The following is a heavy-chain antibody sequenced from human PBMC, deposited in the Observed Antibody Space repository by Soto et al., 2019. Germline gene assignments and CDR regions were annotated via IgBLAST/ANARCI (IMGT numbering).Heavy chain of an antibody. CDR1: GGTFSSYA. J-gene: IGHJ4*02. D-gene: IGHD6-13*01. Sequence: ASVKVSCKAYGGTFSSYAISWVRQAPGQGLEWMGGIIPIFGTANYAQKFQGRVTITADESTSTAYMELSSLRSEDTAVYYCARDTAAAGPYAFRDVSDYWGQGTLVTVSS. V-gene: IGHV1-69*13. CDR3: ARDTAAAGPYAFRDVSDY. CDR2: IIPIFGTA.